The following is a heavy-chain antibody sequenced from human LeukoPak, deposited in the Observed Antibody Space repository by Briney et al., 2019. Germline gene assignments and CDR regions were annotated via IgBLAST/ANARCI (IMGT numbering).Heavy chain of an antibody. D-gene: IGHD3-22*01. J-gene: IGHJ4*02. CDR3: AKDTRNYYDSSGYLDY. V-gene: IGHV4-31*03. CDR1: GGSLSSGGYY. CDR2: IYYSGST. Sequence: SQTLSLTCTVSGGSLSSGGYYWRWIRQYPGKGLDWIGYIYYSGSTNYNPSLKSRVTISVDTSKNQFSLKLTSVTAADTAVYYCAKDTRNYYDSSGYLDYWGQGTLVTVSS.